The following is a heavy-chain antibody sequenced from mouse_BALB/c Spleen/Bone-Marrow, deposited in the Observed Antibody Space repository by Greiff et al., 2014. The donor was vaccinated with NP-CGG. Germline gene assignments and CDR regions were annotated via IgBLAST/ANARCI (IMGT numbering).Heavy chain of an antibody. CDR3: ARKGAMITHYYAMDY. CDR1: GFTFSSFG. Sequence: EVNVVESGGGLVQPGESRKLSCAASGFTFSSFGMHWVRQAPEKGLEWVAYISNGSSTIYYADTVKGRFTISRDNPKNTLFLQMTSLRSEDTAMYYCARKGAMITHYYAMDYWGQGTSVTVSS. D-gene: IGHD2-4*01. V-gene: IGHV5-17*02. J-gene: IGHJ4*01. CDR2: ISNGSSTI.